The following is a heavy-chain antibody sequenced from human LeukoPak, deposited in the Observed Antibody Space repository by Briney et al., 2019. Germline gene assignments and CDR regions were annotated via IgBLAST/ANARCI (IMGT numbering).Heavy chain of an antibody. CDR2: INEDGSTT. V-gene: IGHV3-74*01. CDR3: ARDLGYCTNGVCHTRFDY. D-gene: IGHD2-8*01. CDR1: GFTSSSNW. Sequence: GGSLRLSCAASGFTSSSNWMHWVRQAPGKGLVWVSRINEDGSTTNYADSVKGRSTIFRDNAKNTLYLQMNSLRAEDTAVYYCARDLGYCTNGVCHTRFDYWGQGTLVAVSS. J-gene: IGHJ4*02.